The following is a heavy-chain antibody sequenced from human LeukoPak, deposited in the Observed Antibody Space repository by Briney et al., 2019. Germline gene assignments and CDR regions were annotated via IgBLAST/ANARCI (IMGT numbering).Heavy chain of an antibody. CDR2: IHHGGST. D-gene: IGHD3-22*01. CDR3: ATYYDRSGYKWDY. CDR1: GGSISNSNW. J-gene: IGHJ4*02. Sequence: SETLSLTCAVSGGSISNSNWWSWVRQSPGKGLEWIGEIHHGGSTTYNPPLKSRVTISLDESKNQFSLKLNSVTAADTAMYYCATYYDRSGYKWDYWGQGTLVTVSS. V-gene: IGHV4-4*02.